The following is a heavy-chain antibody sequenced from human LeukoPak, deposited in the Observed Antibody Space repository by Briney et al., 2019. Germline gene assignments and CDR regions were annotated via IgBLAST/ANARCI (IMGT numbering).Heavy chain of an antibody. D-gene: IGHD3-10*01. V-gene: IGHV4-31*03. J-gene: IGHJ4*02. CDR1: GGSISSGGYY. CDR3: AREQRMVRGVITLDY. Sequence: SETLCPTCTVSGGSISSGGYYWSWIRQHPGKGLEWIGYIYYSGSTSYNPSLKSRATISVDTSKNQFSPKLSSVTAADTAVYYCAREQRMVRGVITLDYWGQGTLVTVSS. CDR2: IYYSGST.